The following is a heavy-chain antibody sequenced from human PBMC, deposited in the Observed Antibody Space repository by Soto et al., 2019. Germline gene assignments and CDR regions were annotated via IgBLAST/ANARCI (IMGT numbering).Heavy chain of an antibody. V-gene: IGHV3-21*01. CDR3: AREILSGGAYPDY. CDR1: GFTFSSYT. CDR2: ISSGSSYI. D-gene: IGHD3-10*01. Sequence: PGGSLRLSCAASGFTFSSYTMNWVRQAPGKGLEWVSSISSGSSYIYYADSVRGRFTISRDNARNSLFLQMSSLRAADTAVYYCAREILSGGAYPDYWGQGNKVTVSS. J-gene: IGHJ4*02.